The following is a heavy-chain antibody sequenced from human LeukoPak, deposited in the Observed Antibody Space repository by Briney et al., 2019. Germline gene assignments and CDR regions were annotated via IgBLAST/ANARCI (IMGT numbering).Heavy chain of an antibody. D-gene: IGHD3-3*01. CDR2: INDSGGST. CDR1: GFTFRSYA. CDR3: ARVLGAYYDFWSGYHLFDY. J-gene: IGHJ4*02. Sequence: PGGSLRLSCAASGFTFRSYAMSWVRQAPGKGLEWVSVINDSGGSTYNADSVKGRFTISRDNAKNSLYLQMNSLRAEDTALYYCARVLGAYYDFWSGYHLFDYWGQGTLVTVSS. V-gene: IGHV3-23*01.